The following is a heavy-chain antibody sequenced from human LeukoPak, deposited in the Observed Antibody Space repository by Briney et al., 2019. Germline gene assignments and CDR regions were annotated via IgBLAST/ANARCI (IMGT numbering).Heavy chain of an antibody. D-gene: IGHD3-16*01. CDR1: GFTFSSYS. J-gene: IGHJ4*02. V-gene: IGHV3-21*04. CDR3: ARDFGAVADH. Sequence: PGGSLRLSCAASGFTFSSYSMNWVRQAPGKGLEWVSSISSSSSYIYYADSVKGRFTISRDNAKNPLYLQMNSLRAEDTAVYYCARDFGAVADHWGQGTLVTVSS. CDR2: ISSSSSYI.